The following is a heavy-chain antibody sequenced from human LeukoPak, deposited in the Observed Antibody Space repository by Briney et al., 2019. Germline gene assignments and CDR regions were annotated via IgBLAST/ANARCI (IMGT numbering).Heavy chain of an antibody. J-gene: IGHJ6*03. Sequence: PGGSLRLFCAASGFAFSNFAMSWVRQAPGKGLEWVSAVSGSGDGTYYADSVKGRFTISRDNSKNTLYLQMNSLRAEDTAVYYCAKMMGQRLYDYCMDVWGKGTTVTVSS. D-gene: IGHD3-16*01. CDR1: GFAFSNFA. CDR3: AKMMGQRLYDYCMDV. CDR2: VSGSGDGT. V-gene: IGHV3-23*01.